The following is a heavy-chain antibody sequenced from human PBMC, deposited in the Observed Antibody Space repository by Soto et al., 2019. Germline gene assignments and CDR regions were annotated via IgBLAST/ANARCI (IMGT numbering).Heavy chain of an antibody. Sequence: PSETLSLTCTVSGGSINSYYWSWIRQPPGKGLEWIGYVYSSAITYYNPSLKSRVTISIDRSKNQFSLKLSSVTAADTAVYYCARVPDYWGQGILVTVSS. CDR2: VYSSAIT. CDR3: ARVPDY. D-gene: IGHD2-2*01. V-gene: IGHV4-59*12. J-gene: IGHJ4*02. CDR1: GGSINSYY.